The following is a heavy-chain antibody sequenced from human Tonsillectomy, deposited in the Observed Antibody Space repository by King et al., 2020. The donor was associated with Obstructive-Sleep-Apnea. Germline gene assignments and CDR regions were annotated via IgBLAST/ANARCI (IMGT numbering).Heavy chain of an antibody. J-gene: IGHJ4*02. Sequence: VQLQESGPGLVKPSETLSLTCTVSGGSISSYYWSWIRQPPGKGLEWIGYIYYSGSTNYNPSLKSRVTISVDTSKNQLSLKLSSVTAADTAVYYCASHSGKNYYDRGGYYYGGVAFDYWGQGTLVTVSS. CDR1: GGSISSYY. D-gene: IGHD3-22*01. V-gene: IGHV4-59*01. CDR2: IYYSGST. CDR3: ASHSGKNYYDRGGYYYGGVAFDY.